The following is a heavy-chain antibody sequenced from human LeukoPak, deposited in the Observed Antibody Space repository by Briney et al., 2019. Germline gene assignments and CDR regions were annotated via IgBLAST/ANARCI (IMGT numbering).Heavy chain of an antibody. J-gene: IGHJ4*02. CDR3: ARENGWQPGEYGDYTGFYFDS. V-gene: IGHV4-39*07. Sequence: SETLSLTCTVSGGSISSSSYYWGWIRQPPGKGLEWIGEINHSGSTNYNPSLKSRVTISVDTSKNQFSLKLSSVTAADTAVYYCARENGWQPGEYGDYTGFYFDSWGQGTLLTVSS. D-gene: IGHD4-17*01. CDR2: INHSGST. CDR1: GGSISSSSYY.